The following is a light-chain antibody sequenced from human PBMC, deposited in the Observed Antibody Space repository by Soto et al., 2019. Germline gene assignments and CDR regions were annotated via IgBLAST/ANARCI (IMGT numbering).Light chain of an antibody. CDR3: QHYYDYSWT. CDR2: KAS. V-gene: IGKV1-5*03. J-gene: IGKJ1*01. CDR1: QSIGDW. Sequence: DVQMTQSPSTLSASVGDRVTITCRASQSIGDWLAWFQQKPGRAPKLLIYKASSVESGVPSTFSGSASGTEFTLTISSLQPDDFATYYCQHYYDYSWTFGQGTKVDIK.